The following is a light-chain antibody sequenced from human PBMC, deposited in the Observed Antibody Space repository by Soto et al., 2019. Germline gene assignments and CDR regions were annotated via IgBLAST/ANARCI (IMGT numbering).Light chain of an antibody. V-gene: IGKV3-11*01. CDR1: QSVSSY. CDR3: QQRSNWPMYP. J-gene: IGKJ2*01. CDR2: DAS. Sequence: EIVLTQSPATLSLSPGERATLSCRASQSVSSYLAWYQQKPGQAPRLLIYDASNRATGIPARFSGSGSGTDFNLTISSLEPEDFAVYYCQQRSNWPMYPFGQGTKLEIK.